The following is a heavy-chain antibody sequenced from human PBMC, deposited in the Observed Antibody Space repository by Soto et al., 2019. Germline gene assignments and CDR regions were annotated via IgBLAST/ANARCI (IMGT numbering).Heavy chain of an antibody. D-gene: IGHD3-22*01. CDR1: GGTFSSYA. CDR2: IIPIFGTA. V-gene: IGHV1-69*01. J-gene: IGHJ4*02. CDR3: ARDSPYDSSGYVPSFDY. Sequence: QVQLVQSGAEVKKPGSSVKVSCKAAGGTFSSYAISWVRQAPGQGLEWMGGIIPIFGTANYAQKFQGRVTITADESTSTAYMELSSLRSEDTAVYYCARDSPYDSSGYVPSFDYWGQGTLVTVSS.